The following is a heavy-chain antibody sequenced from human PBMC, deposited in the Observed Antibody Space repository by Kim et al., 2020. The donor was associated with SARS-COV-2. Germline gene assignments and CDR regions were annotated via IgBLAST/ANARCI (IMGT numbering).Heavy chain of an antibody. J-gene: IGHJ4*02. CDR2: INHSGST. D-gene: IGHD6-19*01. Sequence: SETLSLTCAVYGGSFSGYYWSWIRQPPGKGLEWIGEINHSGSTNYNPSLKSRVTISVDTSKNQFSLKLSSVTAADTAVYYCARARIAVSVDYWGQGTLVTVSS. CDR1: GGSFSGYY. CDR3: ARARIAVSVDY. V-gene: IGHV4-34*01.